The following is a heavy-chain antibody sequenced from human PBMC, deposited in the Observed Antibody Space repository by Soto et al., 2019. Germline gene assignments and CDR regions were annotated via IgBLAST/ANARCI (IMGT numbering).Heavy chain of an antibody. Sequence: SVKVSCKASGFTFTSSAVQWVRQARGQRLEWIGWIVVGSGNTNYAQKFQERVTITRDMSTSTAYMELSSLRSEDTAVYYCARLLLGFRGGVHYYYGMDVWGQGTTVTVSS. V-gene: IGHV1-58*01. CDR3: ARLLLGFRGGVHYYYGMDV. D-gene: IGHD3-16*01. J-gene: IGHJ6*02. CDR1: GFTFTSSA. CDR2: IVVGSGNT.